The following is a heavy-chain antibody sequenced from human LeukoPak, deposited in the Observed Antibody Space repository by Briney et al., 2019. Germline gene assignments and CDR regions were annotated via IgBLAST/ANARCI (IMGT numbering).Heavy chain of an antibody. CDR1: GFTFRNYW. CDR3: GREILEPGKTLTY. CDR2: INDDGTFT. Sequence: GGSLRLSCAASGFTFRNYWMHWVRQVPGKGLVWVSRINDDGTFTTYADSVKGRFIISRDNAKNTLYLQMNSLRVEDTAVYYCGREILEPGKTLTYWGQGSLITASS. V-gene: IGHV3-74*01. J-gene: IGHJ4*02. D-gene: IGHD1-14*01.